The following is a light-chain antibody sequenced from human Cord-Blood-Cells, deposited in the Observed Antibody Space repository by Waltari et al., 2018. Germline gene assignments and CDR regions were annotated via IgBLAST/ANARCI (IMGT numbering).Light chain of an antibody. CDR1: SSDVGGYNY. V-gene: IGLV2-14*01. J-gene: IGLJ2*01. CDR2: DVS. Sequence: QSALTQPASVSGSPGQSITISCTGTSSDVGGYNYVSWYQQHPGKAPQLMIYDVSKRPSGVSNRFSGSKSGNTASLTISGLQAEDEADYYCSSFTSSNTLVFGGGTKLTVL. CDR3: SSFTSSNTLV.